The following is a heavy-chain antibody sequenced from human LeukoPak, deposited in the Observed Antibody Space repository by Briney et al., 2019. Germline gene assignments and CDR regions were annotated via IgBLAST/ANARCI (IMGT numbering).Heavy chain of an antibody. CDR1: GGTFSSYA. CDR2: FDPEDGET. J-gene: IGHJ4*02. V-gene: IGHV1-24*01. CDR3: ATDRESDY. Sequence: ASVKVSCKASGGTFSSYAISWVRQAPGKGLEWMGGFDPEDGETIYAQKFQGRVTMTEDTSTDTAYMELSSLRSEDTAVYYCATDRESDYWGQGTLVTVSS.